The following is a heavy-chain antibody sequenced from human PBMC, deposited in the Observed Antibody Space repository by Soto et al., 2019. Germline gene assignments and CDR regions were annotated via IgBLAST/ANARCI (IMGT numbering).Heavy chain of an antibody. J-gene: IGHJ1*01. CDR1: GGSXSXXXXX. V-gene: IGHV4-31*03. CDR2: IYYSRNT. CDR3: AREPLT. Sequence: QVQLQESGPGLVKPSQTLSLTCTVSGGSXSXXXXXXXXXRRHPRKGLEWIGYIYYSRNTYYNPXLKSRVTISVDTXXXQFSLKLSSXTAAXTAVYYCAREPLTWGQGTLVTVS.